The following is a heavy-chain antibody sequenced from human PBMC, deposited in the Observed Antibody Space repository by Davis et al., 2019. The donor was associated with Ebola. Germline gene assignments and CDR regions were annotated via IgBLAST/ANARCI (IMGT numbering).Heavy chain of an antibody. CDR3: AKAYLYGADY. CDR1: GFTFSSYA. J-gene: IGHJ4*02. V-gene: IGHV3-21*01. CDR2: IDSSSSDI. Sequence: GESLKISCAASGFTFSSYAMSWVRQAPGKGLEWVSSIDSSSSDIYYTDSVKGRFTISRDNVRNSLYLQMNSLRAEDTAVYYCAKAYLYGADYWGQGTLVTVSS. D-gene: IGHD3-16*01.